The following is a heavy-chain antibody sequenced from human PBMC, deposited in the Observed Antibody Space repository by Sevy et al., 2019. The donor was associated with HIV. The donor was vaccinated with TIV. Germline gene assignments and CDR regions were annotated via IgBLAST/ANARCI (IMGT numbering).Heavy chain of an antibody. CDR2: IRRNSHEPYGGTT. CDR1: GFTFGDYA. CDR3: TRALATADTPEYYFDY. J-gene: IGHJ4*02. Sequence: GGSLRLSCTSSGFTFGDYAMSWFRQAPGKGLEWVAFIRRNSHEPYGGTTEYAASVKGRLTISRDDSKSFAYLQMNSLKTEDTAVYYCTRALATADTPEYYFDYWGQGILVTVSS. V-gene: IGHV3-49*03. D-gene: IGHD5-12*01.